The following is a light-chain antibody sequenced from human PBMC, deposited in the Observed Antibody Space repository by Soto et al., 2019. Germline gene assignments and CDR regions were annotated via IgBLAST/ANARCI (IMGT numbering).Light chain of an antibody. J-gene: IGKJ5*01. V-gene: IGKV1D-12*01. CDR3: QQAYSFPIT. CDR1: QDIAGY. CDR2: GAS. Sequence: DIKVTQSRSCVSASGGDRVAITCLPIQDIAGYLAWYQHKPGRTPELLIHGASRLQSGVPARFSGSGSGTDFTLSINSLQPEDFATYYCQQAYSFPITFGQGTRLEIK.